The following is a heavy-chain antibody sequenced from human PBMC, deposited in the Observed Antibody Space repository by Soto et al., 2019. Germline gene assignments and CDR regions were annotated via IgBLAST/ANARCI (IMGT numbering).Heavy chain of an antibody. CDR1: GYTFTSYA. V-gene: IGHV1-3*05. CDR2: INAGNGNT. J-gene: IGHJ4*02. Sequence: QVQLVQSGAEEKKPGASVKVSCKASGYTFTSYAMHWVRQAPGQRLEWMGWINAGNGNTKYSQKFQGRVTITRDTSASTAYLQVSSLGSEDTAVYYSARSIVVVTALDYWGQGTLVTVS. D-gene: IGHD2-21*02. CDR3: ARSIVVVTALDY.